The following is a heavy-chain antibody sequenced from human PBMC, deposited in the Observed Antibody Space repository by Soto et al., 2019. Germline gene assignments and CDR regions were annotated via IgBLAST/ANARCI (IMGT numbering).Heavy chain of an antibody. CDR1: GFTFSSYG. D-gene: IGHD5-18*01. Sequence: PGGSLRLSCAASGFTFSSYGMHRVRQAPGKGLEWVAVISYDGSNKYYADSAKGRFTISRDNSKNTLYLQMNSLRAEDTDVYYCAKEGYSYGSYYYGMDVWGQGTTVTVSS. CDR3: AKEGYSYGSYYYGMDV. CDR2: ISYDGSNK. V-gene: IGHV3-30*18. J-gene: IGHJ6*02.